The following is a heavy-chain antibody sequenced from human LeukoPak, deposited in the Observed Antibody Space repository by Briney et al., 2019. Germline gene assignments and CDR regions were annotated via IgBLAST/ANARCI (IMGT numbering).Heavy chain of an antibody. Sequence: YPGGSLRLSCAASGFTFSSYWMHWVRQAPGKGLVWVSGISSDGTGTTYTDSVKGQFTISRDNTKNTLYLQLNSLRAEDTAVYYCARARLLPSSGGSCYPDYWGQGTLVTVSS. CDR3: ARARLLPSSGGSCYPDY. CDR2: ISSDGTGT. D-gene: IGHD2-15*01. CDR1: GFTFSSYW. V-gene: IGHV3-74*01. J-gene: IGHJ4*02.